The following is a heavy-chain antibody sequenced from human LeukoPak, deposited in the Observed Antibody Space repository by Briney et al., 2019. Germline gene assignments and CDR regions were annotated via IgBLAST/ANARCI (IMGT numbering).Heavy chain of an antibody. D-gene: IGHD2-21*02. V-gene: IGHV3-23*01. J-gene: IGHJ4*02. CDR2: ISGSGGST. CDR1: GFTFSSYA. Sequence: GGSLRLSCAASGFTFSSYAMSWVRQAPGKGLEWVSAISGSGGSTYYADSVKGRFTISRDDSKNTLYLQMNSLRAEDTAVYYCASSGGEYCGGDCYSTVNFDYWGQGTLVTVSS. CDR3: ASSGGEYCGGDCYSTVNFDY.